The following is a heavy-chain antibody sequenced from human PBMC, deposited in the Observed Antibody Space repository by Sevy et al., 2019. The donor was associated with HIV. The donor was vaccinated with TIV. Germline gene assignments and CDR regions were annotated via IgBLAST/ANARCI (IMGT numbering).Heavy chain of an antibody. V-gene: IGHV3-48*03. CDR1: GFRFSSYE. Sequence: GGSLRLSCAASGFRFSSYEMNWVRQAPGKGLEWVASISNSGTNIYYSDSVRGRFTISRDTAKNSLYLQMNSLRAEDTAVYYGAEDLPHSATTVGHFDYWGQGTLVTVSS. J-gene: IGHJ4*02. D-gene: IGHD4-17*01. CDR3: AEDLPHSATTVGHFDY. CDR2: ISNSGTNI.